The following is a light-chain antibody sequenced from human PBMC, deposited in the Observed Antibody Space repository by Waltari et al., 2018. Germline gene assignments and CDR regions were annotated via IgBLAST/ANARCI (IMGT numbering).Light chain of an antibody. CDR2: AAS. CDR3: QQSRT. CDR1: QSISSY. J-gene: IGKJ1*01. Sequence: DIHMTQSPSSLSASVGDRVTITCRASQSISSYLNWYQQKPGKAPKLLIYAASSLQSGVPSRFSGSGSGTDFTLTISSLQPEDFATYYCQQSRTFGQGTKVEIK. V-gene: IGKV1-39*01.